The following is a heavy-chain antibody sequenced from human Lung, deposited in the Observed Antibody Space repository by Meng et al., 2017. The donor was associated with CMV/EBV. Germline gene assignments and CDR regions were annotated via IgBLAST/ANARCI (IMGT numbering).Heavy chain of an antibody. CDR1: GYTFTGYY. D-gene: IGHD5-18*01. J-gene: IGHJ4*02. V-gene: IGHV1-2*02. Sequence: ASVKVSXKASGYTFTGYYMHWVRQAPGQGLEWMGWINPNSGGTNYAQKFQGRVTMTRGTSISTAYMELSRLRSDDTAVYYCARVGERAMVYYFDYWGQGTXVTVSS. CDR3: ARVGERAMVYYFDY. CDR2: INPNSGGT.